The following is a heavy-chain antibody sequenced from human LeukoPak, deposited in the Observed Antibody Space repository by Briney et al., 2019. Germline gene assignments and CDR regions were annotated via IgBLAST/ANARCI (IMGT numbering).Heavy chain of an antibody. CDR2: INTHTGNP. V-gene: IGHV7-4-1*02. CDR1: GYTFTNYA. CDR3: ARGDYSDY. J-gene: IGHJ4*02. Sequence: ASVKVSCKASGYTFTNYAMNWVRQAPGQGLEWMGWINTHTGNPAYAQGFTGRFVFSLDTSVSTAYLQISSLKPEDTAIYYCARGDYSDYWGQGTLVTVSS.